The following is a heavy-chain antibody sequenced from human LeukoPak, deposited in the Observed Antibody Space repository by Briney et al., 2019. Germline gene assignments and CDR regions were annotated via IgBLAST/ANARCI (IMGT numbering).Heavy chain of an antibody. J-gene: IGHJ4*02. CDR3: ARDGLSNYFDY. V-gene: IGHV1-8*01. Sequence: ASVKVSCKASGYTFTSYDINWVRQATGQGLEWMGWMNPNSGNTGYAQKFQGRVTMTRNTSISTAYMELSRLRSDDTAVYYCARDGLSNYFDYWGQGTLVTVSS. CDR2: MNPNSGNT. CDR1: GYTFTSYD. D-gene: IGHD2-2*01.